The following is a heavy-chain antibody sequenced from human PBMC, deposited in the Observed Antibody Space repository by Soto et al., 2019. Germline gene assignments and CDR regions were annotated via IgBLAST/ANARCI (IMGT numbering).Heavy chain of an antibody. CDR1: GFAFSTYA. V-gene: IGHV3-23*01. J-gene: IGHJ6*02. Sequence: GGSLRLSCAASGFAFSTYAMSWVRQTPGKVLEWVGAISGSGIPTYYADSVMGRFTISRDSSRNTLYLQMNSLRVEDSAVYYCAKENSDFAGAHMNVWGRGTTVTVSS. CDR2: ISGSGIPT. CDR3: AKENSDFAGAHMNV. D-gene: IGHD1-26*01.